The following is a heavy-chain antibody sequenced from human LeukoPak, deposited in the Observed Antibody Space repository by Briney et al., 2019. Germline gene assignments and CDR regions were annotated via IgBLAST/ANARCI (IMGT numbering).Heavy chain of an antibody. CDR3: TRAGQWTYGFQDY. V-gene: IGHV3-66*01. CDR1: GFTVSTYD. J-gene: IGHJ4*02. CDR2: IYSGGRT. Sequence: GGSLGLSCAASGFTVSTYDMNWVRQAPGKGLEWVSVIYSGGRTYYADSVKGRFTLPKDNSKSTLYLQMNSLRAEDTAVYYCTRAGQWTYGFQDYWGQGTLVTVSS. D-gene: IGHD3-10*01.